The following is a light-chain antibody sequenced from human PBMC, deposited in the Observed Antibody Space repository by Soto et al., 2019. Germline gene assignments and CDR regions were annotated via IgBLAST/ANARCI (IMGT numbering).Light chain of an antibody. CDR3: QQYGSSLTWT. V-gene: IGKV3-20*01. Sequence: EIVLTQSPATLYLSPGERAPHSCRASQSVSSSYLAWYQQKPGQAPRLLIYGASSRATGIPDRFSGSGSGTDFTLTISRLEPEDFAVYYCQQYGSSLTWTFGQGTKV. CDR1: QSVSSSY. J-gene: IGKJ1*01. CDR2: GAS.